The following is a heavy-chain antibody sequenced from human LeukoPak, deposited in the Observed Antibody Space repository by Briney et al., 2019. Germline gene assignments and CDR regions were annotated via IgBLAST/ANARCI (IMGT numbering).Heavy chain of an antibody. J-gene: IGHJ4*02. V-gene: IGHV3-23*01. CDR3: AIPTGLKVAVPDY. CDR2: ISGEGGST. CDR1: GFTFSSYA. Sequence: PGGSLRLSCAASGFTFSSYAMSWVRQAPGKGLEWVSAISGEGGSTYNAESVKGVFTISRDNSKNTLYLQMSSLSAEDTDVYYCAIPTGLKVAVPDYWGQGTLVTGSS. D-gene: IGHD6-19*01.